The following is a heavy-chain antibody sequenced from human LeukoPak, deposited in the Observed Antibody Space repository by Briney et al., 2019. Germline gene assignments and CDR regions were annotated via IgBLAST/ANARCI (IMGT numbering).Heavy chain of an antibody. D-gene: IGHD3-22*01. CDR2: ISSDGSNK. J-gene: IGHJ4*02. CDR1: GFTFSSYG. CDR3: AKDNYYDSSAYQDY. Sequence: PGGSLRLSCAASGFTFSSYGMHWVRQAPGKGLKWVAAISSDGSNKYYADSVKGRFTISRDNSKNTLYLQMNSLRAEDTAVYYCAKDNYYDSSAYQDYWGQGTLVTVSS. V-gene: IGHV3-30*18.